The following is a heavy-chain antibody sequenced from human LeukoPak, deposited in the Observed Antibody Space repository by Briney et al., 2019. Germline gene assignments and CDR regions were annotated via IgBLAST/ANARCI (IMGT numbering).Heavy chain of an antibody. Sequence: SSETLSLTCNVSGGSISSYYWSWIRQSPGKGLEWIGYIYYRGSTNYNPSLKSRVTISEDTSKNQFYLKLSSVTAADTAVYYCARDVRGVVDYWGQGTLVTVSS. V-gene: IGHV4-59*01. CDR3: ARDVRGVVDY. J-gene: IGHJ4*02. D-gene: IGHD3-10*02. CDR1: GGSISSYY. CDR2: IYYRGST.